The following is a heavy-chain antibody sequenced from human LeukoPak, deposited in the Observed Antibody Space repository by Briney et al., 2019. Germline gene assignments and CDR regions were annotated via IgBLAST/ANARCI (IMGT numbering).Heavy chain of an antibody. CDR1: GYTFTGYY. D-gene: IGHD2-21*01. V-gene: IGHV1-2*02. Sequence: ASVKVSCKASGYTFTGYYMHWVRQAPGQGLEWMGWINPNSGGTNYAQKFQGRVTMTRDTSISTAYMELSRLRSDDTAVYYCARGPTGDASPLSPSAYWGQGTLVTVSS. J-gene: IGHJ4*02. CDR2: INPNSGGT. CDR3: ARGPTGDASPLSPSAY.